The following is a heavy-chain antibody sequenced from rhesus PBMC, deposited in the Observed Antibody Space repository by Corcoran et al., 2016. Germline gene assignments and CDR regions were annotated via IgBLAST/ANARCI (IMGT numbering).Heavy chain of an antibody. J-gene: IGHJ2*01. Sequence: QVQLQESGPGLVKPSETLSLTCAVSGGSISSNHWRWIRQPPGKGLEWIGHIYGSSGSTPYHPSLKSRVPISTDTSKTHFSLKLSSVTAADTAVYYCARKTIRSGWYWYFDLWGPGTPITISS. V-gene: IGHV4-147*01. D-gene: IGHD6-31*01. CDR3: ARKTIRSGWYWYFDL. CDR1: GGSISSNH. CDR2: IYGSSGST.